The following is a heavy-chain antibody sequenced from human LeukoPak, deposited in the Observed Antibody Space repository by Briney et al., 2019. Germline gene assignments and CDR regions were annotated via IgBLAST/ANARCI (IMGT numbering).Heavy chain of an antibody. CDR3: AKDLGYCSSTSCYTDCFDP. D-gene: IGHD2-2*02. J-gene: IGHJ5*02. V-gene: IGHV3-23*01. Sequence: GGSLRLSCAASGFTFSSYAMSWVSQAPGKGLEWVSDISGSGGSTYYADSVKGRFTISRDNSKNTLYLQMNGLRAEDTAVYYCAKDLGYCSSTSCYTDCFDPWGQGTLVTVSS. CDR1: GFTFSSYA. CDR2: ISGSGGST.